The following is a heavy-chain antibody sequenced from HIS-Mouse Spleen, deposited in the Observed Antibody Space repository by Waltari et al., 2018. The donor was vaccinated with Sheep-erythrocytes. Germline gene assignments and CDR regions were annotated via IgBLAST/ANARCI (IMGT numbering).Heavy chain of an antibody. CDR3: AKVRRSWYFDL. Sequence: EVQLLESGGGLVQPGGSLRLSCAASGFTFSSYAMGWVRQAPGKGLEWVSAMSGRGGSTYYADSVKGRFTISRDNSKNTLYLQMNSLRAEDTAVYYCAKVRRSWYFDLWGRGTLVTVSS. J-gene: IGHJ2*01. CDR1: GFTFSSYA. CDR2: MSGRGGST. V-gene: IGHV3-23*01.